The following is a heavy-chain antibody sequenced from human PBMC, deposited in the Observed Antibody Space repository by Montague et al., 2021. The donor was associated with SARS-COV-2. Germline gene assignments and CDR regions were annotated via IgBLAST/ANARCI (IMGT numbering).Heavy chain of an antibody. CDR2: IYYSGST. CDR1: GGSISSYY. J-gene: IGHJ3*02. V-gene: IGHV4-59*01. CDR3: ARVGLGYSYVGVRVQQAFDI. D-gene: IGHD5-18*01. Sequence: SETLSLTCTVSGGSISSYYWSWIRQPPGQGLEWIGYIYYSGSTNYNPSLKSRVTISVDTSKNQFSLKLSSVTAAGTAVYYCARVGLGYSYVGVRVQQAFDIGGQGTMVTVSS.